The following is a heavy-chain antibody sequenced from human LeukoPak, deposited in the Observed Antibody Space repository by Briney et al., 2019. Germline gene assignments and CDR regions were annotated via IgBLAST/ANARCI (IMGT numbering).Heavy chain of an antibody. V-gene: IGHV3-30-3*01. J-gene: IGHJ4*02. CDR3: ARDGWD. D-gene: IGHD6-19*01. Sequence: PGGSLRLSCEASRFNFSNYAMHLPRQAPGKGLEWVAVISYDGSNKYCADSVKGRFTISRDNSQNTLHRQMNSLRAEDTAVYYCARDGWDWGQGTLVTVSS. CDR2: ISYDGSNK. CDR1: RFNFSNYA.